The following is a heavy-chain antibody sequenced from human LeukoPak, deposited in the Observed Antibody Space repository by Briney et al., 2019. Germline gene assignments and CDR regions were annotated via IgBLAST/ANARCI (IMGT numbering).Heavy chain of an antibody. CDR1: GYSISSGYY. D-gene: IGHD2-15*01. Sequence: SETLSLTCTVSGYSISSGYYWGWIRPPPGKGLEWIGSIYHSGSTYYNPTLKSRVTISVDTSKNQFSLKLSSVTAADTAVYYCARGWRHDYWGQGTLVTVSS. CDR2: IYHSGST. CDR3: ARGWRHDY. V-gene: IGHV4-38-2*02. J-gene: IGHJ4*02.